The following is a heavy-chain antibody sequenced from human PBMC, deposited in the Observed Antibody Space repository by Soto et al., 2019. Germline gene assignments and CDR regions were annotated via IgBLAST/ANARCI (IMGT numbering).Heavy chain of an antibody. CDR1: GGSISSGGYY. V-gene: IGHV4-31*03. CDR3: ARGPPRLYLDY. Sequence: TLSLTCTVSGGSISSGGYYWSWIRQHPGKGLEWIGYIYYSGSTYYNPSLKSRVTISVDTSKNQFSLKLSSVTAADTAVYYCARGPPRLYLDYWGQGTLVTVSS. CDR2: IYYSGST. J-gene: IGHJ4*02.